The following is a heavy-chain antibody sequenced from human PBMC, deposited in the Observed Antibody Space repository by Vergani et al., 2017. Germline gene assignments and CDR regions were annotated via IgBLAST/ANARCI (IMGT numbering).Heavy chain of an antibody. J-gene: IGHJ4*02. CDR2: IYYSGSN. D-gene: IGHD3-9*01. V-gene: IGHV4-39*01. CDR1: NDSVSNTFYY. Sequence: QVQLQESGPGLVKPSETLSLTCTVSNDSVSNTFYYWGWIRQTPGKGLEWIGSIYYSGSNYYNPSLESRVTMSVDTSKSQFSLKLSSVTAADTAVYYCARLSGIVYDIFSGTQYFFDFWGQGTLVTVSS. CDR3: ARLSGIVYDIFSGTQYFFDF.